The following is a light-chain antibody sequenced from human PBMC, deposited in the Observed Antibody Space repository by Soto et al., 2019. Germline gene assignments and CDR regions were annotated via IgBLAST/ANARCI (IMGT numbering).Light chain of an antibody. CDR1: QSVSSN. CDR2: GAS. V-gene: IGKV3-15*01. J-gene: IGKJ5*01. CDR3: QQYTNWPPNT. Sequence: EIVMTQSPGTLSVSPGERATLSCRASQSVSSNLAWYQQKPGQAPRLLIYGASTRATGIPARFSGSGSGTDFTLTISRLEPEDFAVYHCQQYTNWPPNTFGQGTRLEIK.